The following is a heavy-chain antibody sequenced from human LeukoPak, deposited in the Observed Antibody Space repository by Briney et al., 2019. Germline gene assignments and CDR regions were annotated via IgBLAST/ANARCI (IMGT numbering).Heavy chain of an antibody. Sequence: SETLSLTCTVSGGSISSSSYYWGWLRQPPGKGLEWIGSIYYSGSTYYNPSLKSRVTISVDTSKNQFSLKLSSVTAADTAVYYCARLWFGELSGRGWFDPWGQGTLVTVSS. CDR3: ARLWFGELSGRGWFDP. CDR1: GGSISSSSYY. CDR2: IYYSGST. V-gene: IGHV4-39*01. D-gene: IGHD3-10*01. J-gene: IGHJ5*02.